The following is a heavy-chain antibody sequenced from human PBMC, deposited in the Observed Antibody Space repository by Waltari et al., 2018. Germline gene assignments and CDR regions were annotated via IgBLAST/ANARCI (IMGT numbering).Heavy chain of an antibody. CDR3: AMTVAGRADY. CDR2: IYSGGRT. D-gene: IGHD6-19*01. V-gene: IGHV3-23*03. J-gene: IGHJ4*02. CDR1: GFPFSSYA. Sequence: EVQLLESGGGLVQPGGSLRLSCAASGFPFSSYAMSWVRQAPGKGLEWVSVIYSGGRTYYAESVKGRFTISRDNSKNTLYLQMNSRRAEDTAVYYCAMTVAGRADYWGQGTLVTVSS.